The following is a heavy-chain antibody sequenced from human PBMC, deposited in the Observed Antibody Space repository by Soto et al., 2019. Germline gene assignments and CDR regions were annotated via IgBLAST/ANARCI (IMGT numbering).Heavy chain of an antibody. Sequence: QVHLVQSGTEVKKPGASVKVSCKASGYTFTNYAIHWVRQAPGQRLEWLGWINAANGNTKSSQQFQDRVTITRDTSATTAYMERSSLRSEDTAVYYCARGGNVVVVVADYGMDVWGQGTKVTVSS. CDR2: INAANGNT. D-gene: IGHD2-15*01. CDR1: GYTFTNYA. CDR3: ARGGNVVVVVADYGMDV. J-gene: IGHJ6*02. V-gene: IGHV1-3*01.